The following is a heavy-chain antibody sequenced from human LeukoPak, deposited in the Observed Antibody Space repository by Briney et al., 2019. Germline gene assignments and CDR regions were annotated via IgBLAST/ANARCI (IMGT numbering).Heavy chain of an antibody. Sequence: SETLSLTCTVSGGSISSYYWGWIRQPPGKGLEWIGSIYYSGSTYYNPSLKSRVTISVDTSKNQFSLKLSSVTAADTAAYYCARLDVDIVATSFFDYWGQGTLVTVSS. CDR3: ARLDVDIVATSFFDY. CDR1: GGSISSYY. D-gene: IGHD5-12*01. J-gene: IGHJ4*02. V-gene: IGHV4-39*01. CDR2: IYYSGST.